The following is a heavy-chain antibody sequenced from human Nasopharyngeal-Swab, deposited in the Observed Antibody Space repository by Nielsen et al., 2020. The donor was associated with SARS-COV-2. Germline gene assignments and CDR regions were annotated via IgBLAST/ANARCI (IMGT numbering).Heavy chain of an antibody. V-gene: IGHV3-33*01. CDR3: ARIVTYYYGSGSYYFDY. D-gene: IGHD3-10*01. J-gene: IGHJ4*02. Sequence: IRQSPGQGLEWVAVIWYDGSNKYYADSVKGRFTISRDNAKNSLYLQMNSLRAEDTAVYYCARIVTYYYGSGSYYFDYWGQGTLVTVSS. CDR2: IWYDGSNK.